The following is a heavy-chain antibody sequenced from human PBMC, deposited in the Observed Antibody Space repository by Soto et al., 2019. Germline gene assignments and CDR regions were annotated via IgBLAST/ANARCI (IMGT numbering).Heavy chain of an antibody. J-gene: IGHJ5*02. CDR1: GYTFASYG. Sequence: QVQLVQSGAEVKEPGASVKVSCKASGYTFASYGINWVRQAPGQGLEWMGWISGYNGNTKYAQKFQGRVTVTTDTSTSTGYMEVRSLRSDDTAVYYCARDGILGTTQGSWFDPWGQGTLVTVSS. V-gene: IGHV1-18*01. CDR2: ISGYNGNT. D-gene: IGHD1-26*01. CDR3: ARDGILGTTQGSWFDP.